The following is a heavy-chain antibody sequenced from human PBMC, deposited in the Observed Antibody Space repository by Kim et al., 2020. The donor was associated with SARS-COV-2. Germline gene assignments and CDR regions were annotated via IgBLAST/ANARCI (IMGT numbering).Heavy chain of an antibody. CDR1: GGSISSNTYY. J-gene: IGHJ4*02. V-gene: IGHV4-39*07. D-gene: IGHD5-18*01. CDR3: ARGPGYGYSYYFDY. Sequence: SETLSLTCTVSGGSISSNTYYWGWIRQPPGKGLEWIGSIYYSGSTYYNPSLMSRVTISLDTSKNQFSLNLSSVTAADTAVYYCARGPGYGYSYYFDYWGQGTLVTVSS. CDR2: IYYSGST.